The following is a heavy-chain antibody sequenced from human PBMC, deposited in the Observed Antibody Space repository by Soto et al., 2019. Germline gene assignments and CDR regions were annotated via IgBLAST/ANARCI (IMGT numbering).Heavy chain of an antibody. CDR1: GFTFSRYA. V-gene: IGHV3-30-3*01. J-gene: IGHJ4*02. CDR3: ARPVDGTGEEDY. Sequence: QVQLVESWGGVVQPGRSLRLSCAASGFTFSRYAMHWVRQAPGKGLEWVAVISYDGSNKYYADSVKGRFTISRDNSKNTLYLQMNSLRAEDTAVYSCARPVDGTGEEDYWGQGALVTVSS. D-gene: IGHD6-19*01. CDR2: ISYDGSNK.